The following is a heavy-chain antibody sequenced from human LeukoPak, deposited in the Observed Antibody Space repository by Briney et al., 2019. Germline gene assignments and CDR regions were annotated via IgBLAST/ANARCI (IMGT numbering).Heavy chain of an antibody. D-gene: IGHD2-15*01. V-gene: IGHV3-23*01. J-gene: IGHJ4*02. Sequence: PGGSLRLSCADSGFTFSSYAMSWVRQAPGKGLEWVSAISGSGGSTYYADSVQGRFTISRDNSKNTLYLQMNSLRAEDTAVYYCAKAVRRYCSGGSCYYYFDYWGQGTLVTVSS. CDR1: GFTFSSYA. CDR2: ISGSGGST. CDR3: AKAVRRYCSGGSCYYYFDY.